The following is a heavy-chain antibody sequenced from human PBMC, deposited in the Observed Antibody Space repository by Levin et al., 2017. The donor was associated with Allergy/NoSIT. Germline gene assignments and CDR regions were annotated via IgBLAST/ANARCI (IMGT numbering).Heavy chain of an antibody. Sequence: SQTLSLTCTVSGGSINSYSWNWIRQPPGKGLEWIGYIFYSGSANYNPSLQSRVTISVDTSKNQFSLKLSSVTAADPAVYYCARGTYGMDGWGQGTTVTVSS. CDR2: IFYSGSA. J-gene: IGHJ6*02. CDR1: GGSINSYS. V-gene: IGHV4-59*01. D-gene: IGHD3/OR15-3a*01. CDR3: ARGTYGMDG.